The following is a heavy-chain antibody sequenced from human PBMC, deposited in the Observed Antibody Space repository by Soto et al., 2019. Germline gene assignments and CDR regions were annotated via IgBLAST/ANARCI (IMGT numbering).Heavy chain of an antibody. D-gene: IGHD3-10*01. CDR1: GGSFSGYI. CDR3: ARLPLSRRDLDH. V-gene: IGHV4-34*01. CDR2: INHSGSA. Sequence: SVTLSLTCDVNGGSFSGYIWTWIRQTPGKGLQWIGQINHSGSANYNPSLKSRVTISVDTSKNQFSLELSSVTAADTAVYYCARLPLSRRDLDHWGQGTLVTVS. J-gene: IGHJ4*02.